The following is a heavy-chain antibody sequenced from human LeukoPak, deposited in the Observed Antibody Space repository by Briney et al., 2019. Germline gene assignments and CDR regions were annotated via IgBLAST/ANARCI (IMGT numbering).Heavy chain of an antibody. Sequence: SETLSLTCTVSGVSISSGSYYWSWIRQPAGKGLEWIGRIYTSGNTNYNPSLKSRVTMSLDTSKKQFSLKLSSVTAADTAVYYCASNIDDSTGYWGQGTLVTVSS. J-gene: IGHJ4*02. D-gene: IGHD3-3*01. V-gene: IGHV4-61*02. CDR1: GVSISSGSYY. CDR2: IYTSGNT. CDR3: ASNIDDSTGY.